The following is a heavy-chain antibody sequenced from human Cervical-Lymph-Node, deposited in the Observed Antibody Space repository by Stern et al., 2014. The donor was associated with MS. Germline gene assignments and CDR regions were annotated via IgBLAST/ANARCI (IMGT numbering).Heavy chain of an antibody. V-gene: IGHV3-30*03. CDR1: GFSFTSHA. D-gene: IGHD3-16*01. CDR3: ARNYATRGFDY. Sequence: VQLVESGGGVVQPGRSLRLSCAASGFSFTSHAMHWVRQAPGKGLEWVAVLSYDGNNKYYDDSVKGRFTFSRDNSQYTLYLQMNSLRAEDTAVYYCARNYATRGFDYWGQGTLVTVSS. J-gene: IGHJ4*02. CDR2: LSYDGNNK.